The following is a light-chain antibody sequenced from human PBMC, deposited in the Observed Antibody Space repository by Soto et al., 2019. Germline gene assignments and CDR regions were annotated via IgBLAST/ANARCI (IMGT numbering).Light chain of an antibody. CDR3: XXRSNWPPFT. Sequence: EIVLTQSPATLSLSPGERATLSCRASQSVSSYLAWYQQKPGQAPRLLIYDASNRATGIPARFSGSGSGTXXXXXXXXXXXXXFAVYXXXXRSNWPPFTFGPGTKVDIK. J-gene: IGKJ3*01. V-gene: IGKV3-11*01. CDR2: DAS. CDR1: QSVSSY.